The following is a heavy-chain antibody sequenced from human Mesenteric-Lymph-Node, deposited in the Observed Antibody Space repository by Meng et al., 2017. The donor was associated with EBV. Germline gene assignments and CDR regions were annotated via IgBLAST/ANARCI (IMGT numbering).Heavy chain of an antibody. CDR3: ARDRGWELLDY. V-gene: IGHV4-61*01. CDR2: IHDSGIT. Sequence: QVQLQESGPGLVKPSETLSLTCTVSGVSVSGDSFYWSWIRQPPGKGLEWIGFIHDSGITHYSPSLKSRVTISVDTSKNQFSLELRSMTPADTAVYYCARDRGWELLDYWGQGTLVTVFS. J-gene: IGHJ4*02. CDR1: GVSVSGDSFY. D-gene: IGHD1-26*01.